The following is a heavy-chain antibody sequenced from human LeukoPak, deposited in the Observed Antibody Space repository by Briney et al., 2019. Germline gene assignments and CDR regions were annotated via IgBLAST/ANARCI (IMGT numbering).Heavy chain of an antibody. CDR1: GFTFNNYA. CDR3: ARQESMAFAN. Sequence: GGSLRLSCAASGFTFNNYAMNRVRQAPGKGPEWLSTITGSGGDTYSADSVKGRLTVSRDNSKNTLYLQLNSLRAEDTAVYYCARQESMAFANWGQGTLVTVSS. D-gene: IGHD5-24*01. J-gene: IGHJ4*02. CDR2: ITGSGGDT. V-gene: IGHV3-23*01.